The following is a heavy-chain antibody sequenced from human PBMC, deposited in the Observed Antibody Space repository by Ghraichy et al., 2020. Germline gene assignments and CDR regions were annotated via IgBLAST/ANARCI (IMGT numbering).Heavy chain of an antibody. CDR3: ARAGGGYYDSSGYYLGLGQIPPWAFDI. J-gene: IGHJ3*02. CDR2: IYYSGST. Sequence: SETLSLTCTVSGGSISSYYWSWIRQPPGKGLEWIGYIYYSGSTNYNPSLKSRVTISVDTSKNQFSLKLSSVTAADTAVYYCARAGGGYYDSSGYYLGLGQIPPWAFDIWGQGTMVTVSS. D-gene: IGHD3-22*01. V-gene: IGHV4-59*01. CDR1: GGSISSYY.